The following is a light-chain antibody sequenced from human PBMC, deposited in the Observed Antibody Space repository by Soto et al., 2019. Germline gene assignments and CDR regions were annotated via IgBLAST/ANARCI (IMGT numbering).Light chain of an antibody. CDR1: QICNNND. CDR3: QQYDRSPYT. CDR2: GAS. V-gene: IGKV3-20*01. Sequence: EIVLTQSPDTLSLSPGERATLSCRASQICNNNDLAWYQHKPGQAPRLLIYGASSRPGGIPDKFSGSGSGTDFTFTINRLEPEDVAVYYCQQYDRSPYTFGQGTKLEI. J-gene: IGKJ2*01.